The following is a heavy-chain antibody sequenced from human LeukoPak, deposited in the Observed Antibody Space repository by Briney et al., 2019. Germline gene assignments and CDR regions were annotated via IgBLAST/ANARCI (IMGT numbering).Heavy chain of an antibody. CDR1: GFSTSSSY. V-gene: IGHV3-66*02. J-gene: IGHJ4*02. D-gene: IGHD4-23*01. CDR2: IYSGGST. Sequence: PGGFMRPSSAAAGFSTSSSYMSWVRTAPRKLVTRVSVIYSGGSTYYADSVKGRFTTSRDNSKNTLYLQMNSLRAEDTAVYYCARDPLAQDYDGDYSGQGTLVTVSS. CDR3: ARDPLAQDYDGDY.